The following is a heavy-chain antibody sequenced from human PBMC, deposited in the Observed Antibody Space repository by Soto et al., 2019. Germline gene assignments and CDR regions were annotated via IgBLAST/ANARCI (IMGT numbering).Heavy chain of an antibody. J-gene: IGHJ6*01. V-gene: IGHV3-30*18. D-gene: IGHD2-15*01. CDR2: ISYDGSNK. CDR3: ANLKGYCSGGSCYSGDYGMDV. Sequence: QVQLVESGGGVVQPGRSLRLSCAASGFTFSSYGMHWVRQAPGKGLEWVAVISYDGSNKYYADSVKGRFTISRDNSKNTLYLQMNSLRAEDTAVYYCANLKGYCSGGSCYSGDYGMDVW. CDR1: GFTFSSYG.